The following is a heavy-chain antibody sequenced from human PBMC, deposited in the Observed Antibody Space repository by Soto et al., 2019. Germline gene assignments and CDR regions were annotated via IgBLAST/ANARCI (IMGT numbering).Heavy chain of an antibody. D-gene: IGHD3-10*01. J-gene: IGHJ3*01. CDR3: ARASGALDV. CDR2: ISPSGGST. Sequence: QVQVVQYGAEVKKPGASVKVSCTTSGYTFTNNYLHWVRQAPGQGLEWMGIISPSGGSTGYAQEFEGRLTLTTDTSTGTVYMELGSLTSEDTAVYYCARASGALDVWGQGTMVTVSS. CDR1: GYTFTNNY. V-gene: IGHV1-46*03.